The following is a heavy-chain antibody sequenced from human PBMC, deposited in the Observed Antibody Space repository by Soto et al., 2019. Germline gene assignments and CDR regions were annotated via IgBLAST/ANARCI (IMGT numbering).Heavy chain of an antibody. CDR2: IDPSDSYT. CDR3: ARQSDSGDRGRGKLDP. Sequence: LGESLKISCKGSGYSFTSYWISWVRQMPGKGLEWMGRIDPSDSYTNYSPSFQGHVTISADKSISTAYLQWSSLKASDTAMYYCARQSDSGDRGRGKLDPWGQGTLVTVSS. V-gene: IGHV5-10-1*01. CDR1: GYSFTSYW. J-gene: IGHJ5*02. D-gene: IGHD3-10*01.